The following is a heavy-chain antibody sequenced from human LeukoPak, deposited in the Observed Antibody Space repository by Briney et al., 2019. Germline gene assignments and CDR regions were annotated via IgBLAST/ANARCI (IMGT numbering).Heavy chain of an antibody. CDR1: GGSISSGSYY. D-gene: IGHD6-19*01. V-gene: IGHV4-61*02. Sequence: SQTLSLTCTVSGGSISSGSYYWSWIRQPAGKGLEWIGRIYTSGTTNYNPSLKSRVTISVDTSKNQFSLKLSSVTAADTAVYYCACSGWYISVNYYYYMDVWGNGTTVTISS. CDR2: IYTSGTT. CDR3: ACSGWYISVNYYYYMDV. J-gene: IGHJ6*03.